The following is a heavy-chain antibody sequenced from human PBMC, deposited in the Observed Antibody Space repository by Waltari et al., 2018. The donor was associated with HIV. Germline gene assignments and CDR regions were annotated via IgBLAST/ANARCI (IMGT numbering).Heavy chain of an antibody. V-gene: IGHV3-9*01. CDR2: ISWNSGTI. CDR1: GFTFDDYA. Sequence: EVQLVESGGGLVQPGRSLRLSCAASGFTFDDYAMPLVRQAPGKGLEWVSGISWNSGTIGYADSVKGRFTISRDNAKNSLYLQMNSLRAEDTALYYCAKDKRSGYGGNSVWYFDLWGRGTLVTVSS. CDR3: AKDKRSGYGGNSVWYFDL. J-gene: IGHJ2*01. D-gene: IGHD4-17*01.